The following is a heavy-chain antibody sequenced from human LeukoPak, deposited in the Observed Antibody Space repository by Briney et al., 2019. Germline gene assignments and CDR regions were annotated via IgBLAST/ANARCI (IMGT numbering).Heavy chain of an antibody. D-gene: IGHD3-10*01. CDR3: ARGGHAGSGSYYNMGHYGMDV. V-gene: IGHV1-18*01. Sequence: ASVKVSCKASGYTFTSYGISWVRQAPGQGLEWMGWISAYNGNTNYAQKLQGRGTMTTDTSTSTAYMELRSLRSDDTAVYYCARGGHAGSGSYYNMGHYGMDVWGQGTTVTVSS. CDR1: GYTFTSYG. CDR2: ISAYNGNT. J-gene: IGHJ6*02.